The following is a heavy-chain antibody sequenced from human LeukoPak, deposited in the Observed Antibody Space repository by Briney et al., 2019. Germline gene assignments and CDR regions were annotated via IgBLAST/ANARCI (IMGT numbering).Heavy chain of an antibody. D-gene: IGHD5-12*01. CDR2: IKSKTDGGTT. J-gene: IGHJ4*02. V-gene: IGHV3-15*01. CDR3: TTLRGYSGYDNY. CDR1: GFTFSNAW. Sequence: GGSLRLSCAASGFTFSNAWMSWVRQAPGKGLEWVGRIKSKTDGGTTDYAAPVKGRFTISRDDSKNTLYLQMNSLKTEDTAVYYCTTLRGYSGYDNYWGQGTLVTVSS.